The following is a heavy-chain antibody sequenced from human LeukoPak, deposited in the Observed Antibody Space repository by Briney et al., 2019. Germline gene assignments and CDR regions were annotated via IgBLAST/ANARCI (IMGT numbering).Heavy chain of an antibody. CDR1: GGSISSHY. CDR2: IYYSGST. V-gene: IGHV4-59*11. Sequence: SETLSLTCTVSGGSISSHYWSWIRQPPGKELEWIGYIYYSGSTKYNPSLKSRVTISVDTSENQFSLKLSSVTAADTAVYYCARLYDSSGYTNWLDPWGQGTLVTVSS. CDR3: ARLYDSSGYTNWLDP. D-gene: IGHD3-22*01. J-gene: IGHJ5*02.